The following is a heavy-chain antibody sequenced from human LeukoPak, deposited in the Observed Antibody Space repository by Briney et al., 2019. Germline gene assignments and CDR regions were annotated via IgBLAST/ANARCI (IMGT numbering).Heavy chain of an antibody. J-gene: IGHJ6*03. CDR2: INQDGSEK. V-gene: IGHV3-7*01. CDR3: ARDPYSGGYGDYYYYYMDL. Sequence: TGGSLRLSCAASGFTLSNYWMGWVRRAPGKGLEWVANINQDGSEKHYVDFLKGRFTISRDNSKNTLYLQMNSLRAEDTAVYYCARDPYSGGYGDYYYYYMDLWGQGTTVTISS. CDR1: GFTLSNYW. D-gene: IGHD1-26*01.